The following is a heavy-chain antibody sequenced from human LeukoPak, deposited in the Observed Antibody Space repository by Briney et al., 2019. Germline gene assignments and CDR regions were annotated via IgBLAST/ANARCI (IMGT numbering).Heavy chain of an antibody. CDR3: ARDSGYQLPLYYFDY. Sequence: GRSLRLSCAASGFTFSSYAMHWVRQAPGKGLEWVAVISYDGSNKYYADSVKGRFTISRDNSKNTLYLQMNSLRAEDTAVYYCARDSGYQLPLYYFDYWGQGTLVTVSS. J-gene: IGHJ4*02. CDR1: GFTFSSYA. V-gene: IGHV3-30*01. D-gene: IGHD2-2*01. CDR2: ISYDGSNK.